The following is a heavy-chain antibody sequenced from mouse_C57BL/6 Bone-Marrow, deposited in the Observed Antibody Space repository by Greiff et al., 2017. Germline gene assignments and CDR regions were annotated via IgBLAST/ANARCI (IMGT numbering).Heavy chain of an antibody. Sequence: VQLQQSGAELVRPGASVKLSCTASGFNIKDDYMPWVKQRPEQGLEWIGWIDPENGDTEYASKFQGKATITADTSSNTAYLQLSSLTSEDTAVYYCTTVSTTVVANLTYYYAMDYWGQGTSVTVSS. CDR3: TTVSTTVVANLTYYYAMDY. J-gene: IGHJ4*01. V-gene: IGHV14-4*01. CDR1: GFNIKDDY. D-gene: IGHD1-1*01. CDR2: IDPENGDT.